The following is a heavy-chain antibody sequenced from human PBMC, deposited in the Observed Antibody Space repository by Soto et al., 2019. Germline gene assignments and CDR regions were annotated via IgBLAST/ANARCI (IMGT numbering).Heavy chain of an antibody. CDR2: ISGSGGST. V-gene: IGHV3-23*01. Sequence: EVQLLESGGGLVQPGGSLRLSCAASGFTFSSYAMSWVRQAPGKGLEWVSAISGSGGSTYYEDSVKGRFTISRDNSKNTLYLQMNSLRAEDTAVYYCAKDLHIVVVVAATPCDYWGQGTLVTVSS. CDR3: AKDLHIVVVVAATPCDY. D-gene: IGHD2-15*01. J-gene: IGHJ4*02. CDR1: GFTFSSYA.